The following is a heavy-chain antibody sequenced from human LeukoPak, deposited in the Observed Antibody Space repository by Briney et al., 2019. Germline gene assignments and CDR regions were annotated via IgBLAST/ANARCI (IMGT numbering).Heavy chain of an antibody. Sequence: ASVKVSCKASGYTFTGHYMHWVRQAPGQGLEWIGWINPNSGGTKYAHKFQGRVTLTRDTSSSTAYMELSRLRCDDTAVYYCARSYDFWSGPPCDPWGQGALVTVSS. J-gene: IGHJ5*02. CDR3: ARSYDFWSGPPCDP. D-gene: IGHD3-3*01. CDR2: INPNSGGT. V-gene: IGHV1-2*07. CDR1: GYTFTGHY.